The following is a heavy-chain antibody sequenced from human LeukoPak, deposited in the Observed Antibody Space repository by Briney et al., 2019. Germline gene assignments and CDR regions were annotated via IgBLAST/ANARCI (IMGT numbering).Heavy chain of an antibody. CDR3: ARDLGGGGWYYFDY. CDR1: GGSISSYY. J-gene: IGHJ4*02. Sequence: SETLSLTCTVSGGSISSYYWTWIRQPPGKGLEWIGYIYYSGSTNYNPSLKSRVTISVDKSKNQFSLKLSSVTAADTAVYYCARDLGGGGWYYFDYWGQGTLVTVSS. V-gene: IGHV4-59*12. D-gene: IGHD3-16*01. CDR2: IYYSGST.